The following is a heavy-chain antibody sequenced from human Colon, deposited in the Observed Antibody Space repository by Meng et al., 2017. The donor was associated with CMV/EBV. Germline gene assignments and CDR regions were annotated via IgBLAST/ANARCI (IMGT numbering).Heavy chain of an antibody. CDR1: GYSCTGYY. D-gene: IGHD3-16*01. J-gene: IGHJ1*01. CDR3: ASHSSYVWGSHH. CDR2: MDPTTGRT. V-gene: IGHV1-2*02. Sequence: QVQLVQSGAGVTMPGASVNVSCKASGYSCTGYYIHWVRQAPGQGREWMGWMDPTTGRTDYAQKFQGTVTMTRDTSISTAYLELSRLTSDDTAVYYCASHSSYVWGSHHWGQGTLVTVSS.